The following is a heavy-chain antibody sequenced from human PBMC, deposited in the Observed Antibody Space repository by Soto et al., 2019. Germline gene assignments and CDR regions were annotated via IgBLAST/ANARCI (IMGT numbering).Heavy chain of an antibody. Sequence: QVQLQESGPGLVKPSQTLSLTCTVSGGSISSGDYYWSWIRQPPGQGLEWIGYIHHNGNTYYRPSLTSRVIMSADTPENQFSLRLSSVTAADTAVYYCARGPPGPEPGFVYWGQGNLVTVSS. CDR3: ARGPPGPEPGFVY. V-gene: IGHV4-30-4*08. J-gene: IGHJ4*02. CDR1: GGSISSGDYY. CDR2: IHHNGNT.